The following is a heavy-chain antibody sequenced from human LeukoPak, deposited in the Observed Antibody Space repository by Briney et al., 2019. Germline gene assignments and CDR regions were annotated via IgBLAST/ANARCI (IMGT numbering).Heavy chain of an antibody. CDR3: ARGRYCSSTSCYLGDYYYYMDV. CDR1: GYTFTSYD. Sequence: ASVKVSCKASGYTFTSYDINWVRQATGQGLEWMGWMNPNSGNTGYAQKFQGRVTIIRNTSISTAYMELSSLRSEDTAVYYCARGRYCSSTSCYLGDYYYYMDVWGKGTTVTVSS. J-gene: IGHJ6*03. D-gene: IGHD2-2*01. CDR2: MNPNSGNT. V-gene: IGHV1-8*03.